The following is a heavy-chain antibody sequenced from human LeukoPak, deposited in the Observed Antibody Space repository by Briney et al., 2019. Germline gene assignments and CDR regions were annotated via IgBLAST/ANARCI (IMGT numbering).Heavy chain of an antibody. J-gene: IGHJ2*01. CDR2: INPSGGST. V-gene: IGHV1-46*01. Sequence: ASVKVSCKASGYTFTSYYMHWVRQAPGQGLEWMGIINPSGGSTSYAQKFQGRVTMTRDTSTSTVYMELSSLRSEDTAVYYCARETPRAYDFWSGALGYFDLWGRGTLVTVSS. D-gene: IGHD3-3*01. CDR3: ARETPRAYDFWSGALGYFDL. CDR1: GYTFTSYY.